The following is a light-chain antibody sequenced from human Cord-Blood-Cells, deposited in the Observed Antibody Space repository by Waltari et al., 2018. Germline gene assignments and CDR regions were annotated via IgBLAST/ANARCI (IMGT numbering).Light chain of an antibody. CDR1: HSVIYNSNNKNY. J-gene: IGKJ4*02. CDR2: WAS. Sequence: DIVMKQSPDSLAVSLGERATINCKSSHSVIYNSNNKNYLAWYQQKPGQPPKLLIYWASTRESGVPNRFSGSGSATDFTLIISRLQAENVAGYYCQYYYSTPTFGEGTKVEIK. CDR3: QYYYSTPT. V-gene: IGKV4-1*01.